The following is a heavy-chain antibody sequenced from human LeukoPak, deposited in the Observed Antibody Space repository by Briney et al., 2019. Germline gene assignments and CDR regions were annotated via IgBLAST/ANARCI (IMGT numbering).Heavy chain of an antibody. V-gene: IGHV1-18*03. CDR2: ISAYNGNT. CDR1: GYTFTSYG. J-gene: IGHJ4*02. D-gene: IGHD1-26*01. Sequence: GASVKVSCKASGYTFTSYGISWVRQAPGQGLEWMGWISAYNGNTNYAQKLQGRVTMTTDTSTSTAYMELRSLRSDDMAVYYCATDRIVGATPSGDYWGQGTLVTVSS. CDR3: ATDRIVGATPSGDY.